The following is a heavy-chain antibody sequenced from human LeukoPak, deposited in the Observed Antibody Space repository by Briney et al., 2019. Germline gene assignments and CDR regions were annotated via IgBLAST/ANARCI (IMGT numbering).Heavy chain of an antibody. D-gene: IGHD5-24*01. CDR2: INGDGSST. Sequence: RGSLRLSCAASGFTFSSYWMHWVRQAPGKGLVWVSRINGDGSSTSYADSVKGRFTISRDNAKNTLYLQMNSLRAEDTAVYYCASPRYSYGVPTDYWGQGTLVTVSS. J-gene: IGHJ4*02. CDR3: ASPRYSYGVPTDY. V-gene: IGHV3-74*01. CDR1: GFTFSSYW.